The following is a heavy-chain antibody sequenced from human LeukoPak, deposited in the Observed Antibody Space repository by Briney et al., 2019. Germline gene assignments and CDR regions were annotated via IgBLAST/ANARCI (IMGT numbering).Heavy chain of an antibody. V-gene: IGHV3-64D*06. Sequence: GGSLRLSCSASGFTFSIYALHWVRQASGTGLECVPAISSDGGSTYYADSVKGRFTISRDNSKNTLSLQMSSLRAEDTAVYYCVKDLTRYTYGSGFDYWGQGTLVTVSS. D-gene: IGHD5-18*01. J-gene: IGHJ4*02. CDR1: GFTFSIYA. CDR3: VKDLTRYTYGSGFDY. CDR2: ISSDGGST.